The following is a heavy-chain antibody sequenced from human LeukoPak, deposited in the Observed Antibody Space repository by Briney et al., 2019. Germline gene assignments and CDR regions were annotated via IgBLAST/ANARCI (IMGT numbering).Heavy chain of an antibody. CDR1: GGSISSGDYY. CDR2: IYYSGST. D-gene: IGHD5-18*01. Sequence: SQTLSLTCTVSGGSISSGDYYWSWIRQPPGKGLEWIGYIYYSGSTYYNPSLKSRVTISVDTSKNQFSLKLSSVTAADTAVYYCARVLGTAMAHYYFDYWGQGTLVTVSS. V-gene: IGHV4-30-4*08. CDR3: ARVLGTAMAHYYFDY. J-gene: IGHJ4*02.